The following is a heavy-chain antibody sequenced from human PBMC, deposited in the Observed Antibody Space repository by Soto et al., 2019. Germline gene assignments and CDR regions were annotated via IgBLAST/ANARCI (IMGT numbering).Heavy chain of an antibody. J-gene: IGHJ6*02. CDR2: IYYSGST. CDR1: GGSISSGDYY. V-gene: IGHV4-61*08. Sequence: LETLSLTCTVSGGSISSGDYYRSLIRQPPGKGLEWIGYIYYSGSTNYNPSLKSRVTISVDTSKNQFSLKLSSVTAADTAVYYCASQIAARPADYGMDVWGQGTTVTVSS. D-gene: IGHD6-6*01. CDR3: ASQIAARPADYGMDV.